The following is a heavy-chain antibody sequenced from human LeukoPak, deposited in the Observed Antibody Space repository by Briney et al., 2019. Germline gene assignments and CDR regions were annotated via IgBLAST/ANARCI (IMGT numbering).Heavy chain of an antibody. CDR2: ISGSGGST. CDR3: ARDRVAPFAY. CDR1: GFTFSSYA. Sequence: GGSLRLSCAASGFTFSSYAMSWVRQAPGKGPEWVSAISGSGGSTYYADSVKGRFTISRDNSKNTLYLQMNSLRAEDTAVYYCARDRVAPFAYWGQGTLVTVSS. V-gene: IGHV3-23*01. J-gene: IGHJ4*02.